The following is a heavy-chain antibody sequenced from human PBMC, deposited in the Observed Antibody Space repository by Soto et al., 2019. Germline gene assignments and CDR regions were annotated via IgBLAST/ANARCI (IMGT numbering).Heavy chain of an antibody. CDR2: IIPIFGTA. V-gene: IGHV1-69*13. J-gene: IGHJ4*02. Sequence: GASVKGSCKASGGTFSSYASSWVRQAPGQGLEWMGGIIPIFGTANYAQKFQGRVTITADESTSTAYMELSSLRSEDTAVYYCARVTGGNYPFYYWGQGTLVTVSS. CDR3: ARVTGGNYPFYY. CDR1: GGTFSSYA. D-gene: IGHD4-4*01.